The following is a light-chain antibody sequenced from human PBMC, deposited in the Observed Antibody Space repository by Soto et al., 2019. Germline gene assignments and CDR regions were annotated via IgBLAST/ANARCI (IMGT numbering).Light chain of an antibody. J-gene: IGKJ1*01. CDR3: QQYQNSPRT. CDR2: DTS. Sequence: SSTLSASVGDRVTITYRASQSVSRWLAWYKQKPGEAPKLLIYDTSKRATGIPDRFSGSGSGTDFTLTISRLEPEDFAVYYCQQYQNSPRTFGQGTKVDIK. CDR1: QSVSRW. V-gene: IGKV1-5*01.